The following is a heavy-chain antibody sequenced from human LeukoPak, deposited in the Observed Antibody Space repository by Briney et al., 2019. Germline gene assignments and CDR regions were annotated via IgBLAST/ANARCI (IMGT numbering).Heavy chain of an antibody. CDR3: TRVGRVRGVIKY. D-gene: IGHD3-10*01. J-gene: IGHJ4*02. V-gene: IGHV3-74*01. CDR1: GLTFSSYW. CDR2: INSDGSST. Sequence: PGGSLRLSCAASGLTFSSYWMHWVRQAPGKGLVWVSRINSDGSSTTYADFVKGRFTISRDNAKNMLYLQMNSLRAEDTAVYYCTRVGRVRGVIKYWGQGTLVTVSS.